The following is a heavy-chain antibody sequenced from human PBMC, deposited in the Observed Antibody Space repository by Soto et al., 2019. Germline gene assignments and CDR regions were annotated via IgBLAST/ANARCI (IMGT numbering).Heavy chain of an antibody. CDR1: GYTFTSYG. CDR2: ISAYNGNT. J-gene: IGHJ4*02. D-gene: IGHD1-26*01. CDR3: AREVGAWFDY. V-gene: IGHV1-18*01. Sequence: GASVKVSCKASGYTFTSYGISWVRQAPGQGLEWMGWISAYNGNTNYAKKLQGRVTMTTDTSTGTTYMDLRSLRSDDTAVYYCAREVGAWFDYWGQGTLVTVSS.